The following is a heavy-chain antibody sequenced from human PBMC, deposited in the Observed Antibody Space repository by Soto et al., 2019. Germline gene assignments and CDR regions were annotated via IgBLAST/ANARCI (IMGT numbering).Heavy chain of an antibody. V-gene: IGHV1-8*01. J-gene: IGHJ5*02. CDR1: GYTFTSYD. Sequence: ASVKVSCKASGYTFTSYDINWVRQATGQGLEWMGWMNPNSGNTGYAQKFQGRVTMTRNTSISTAYMELSSLRSEDTAVYYCARGISVLEGSWRSNWFDPWGQGTLVTVSS. CDR2: MNPNSGNT. D-gene: IGHD6-13*01. CDR3: ARGISVLEGSWRSNWFDP.